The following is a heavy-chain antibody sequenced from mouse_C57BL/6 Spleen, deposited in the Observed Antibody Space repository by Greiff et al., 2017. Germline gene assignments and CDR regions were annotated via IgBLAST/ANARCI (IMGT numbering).Heavy chain of an antibody. J-gene: IGHJ3*01. V-gene: IGHV2-2*01. CDR1: GFSLTSYG. CDR2: IWSGGST. Sequence: VQLQQSGPGLVQPSQSLSITCTVSGFSLTSYGVHWVRQSPGKGLEWLGVIWSGGSTDYNAAFISRLSISKDNSKSQVFFKMNSLQADDTAIYYCARDDGNYPWFADWGQGTLVTVSA. CDR3: ARDDGNYPWFAD. D-gene: IGHD2-3*01.